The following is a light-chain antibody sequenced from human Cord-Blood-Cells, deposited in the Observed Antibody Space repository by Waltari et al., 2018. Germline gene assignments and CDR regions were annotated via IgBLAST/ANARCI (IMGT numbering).Light chain of an antibody. V-gene: IGKV1-5*03. CDR1: QSISSW. Sequence: DIQMTQSPSTLSASVGDRVTITCRASQSISSWLAWYQQKPGKAPTLLFYKASSLESGVPSRFSGSGSGTEFTLTISSVQPDDFATYYCQQYNSYSYTFGQGTKLEIK. J-gene: IGKJ2*01. CDR3: QQYNSYSYT. CDR2: KAS.